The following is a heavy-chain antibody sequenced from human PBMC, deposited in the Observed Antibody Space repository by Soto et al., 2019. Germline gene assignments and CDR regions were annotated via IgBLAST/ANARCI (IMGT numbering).Heavy chain of an antibody. CDR3: AREVSSSFTNWFDP. CDR1: GGSISSSNW. J-gene: IGHJ5*02. D-gene: IGHD6-13*01. V-gene: IGHV4-4*02. Sequence: SETLSLTCAVSGGSISSSNWWSWVRQPPGKGLEWIGEIYHSGSTNYNPSLKSRVTISVGKSKNQFSLKLSSVTAADTAVYYCAREVSSSFTNWFDPWGQGTLVTVSS. CDR2: IYHSGST.